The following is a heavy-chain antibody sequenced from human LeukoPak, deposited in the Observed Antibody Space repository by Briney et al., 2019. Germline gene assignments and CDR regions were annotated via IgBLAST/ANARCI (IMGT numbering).Heavy chain of an antibody. CDR3: ARDKHDSSGYQDAFDI. CDR2: IYYSGST. Sequence: SETLSLTCTVSGGSISSSSYYWGWIRQPPGKGLEWIGSIYYSGSTYYNPSLKSRVTISVDTSKNQFSLKLSSVTAADTAVYYCARDKHDSSGYQDAFDIWGQGTMVTVSS. J-gene: IGHJ3*02. V-gene: IGHV4-39*02. CDR1: GGSISSSSYY. D-gene: IGHD3-22*01.